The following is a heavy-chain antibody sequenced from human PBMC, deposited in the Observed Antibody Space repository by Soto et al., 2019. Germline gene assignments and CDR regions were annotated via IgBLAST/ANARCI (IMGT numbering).Heavy chain of an antibody. Sequence: ASVKVSCKASGYTFTNYGISWVRQAPGQGLEWMGWVSGYNGNTNYAQKLRGRVTMTTDTSTSTAYMELRTLRSDDTAVYYCARDEGSHGFDSWGQGTLVTVS. CDR1: GYTFTNYG. CDR3: ARDEGSHGFDS. J-gene: IGHJ4*02. V-gene: IGHV1-18*04. CDR2: VSGYNGNT. D-gene: IGHD6-19*01.